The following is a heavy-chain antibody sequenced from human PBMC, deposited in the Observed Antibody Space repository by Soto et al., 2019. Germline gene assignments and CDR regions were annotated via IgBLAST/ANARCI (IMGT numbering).Heavy chain of an antibody. CDR3: ESDAGSYYGSSALDY. D-gene: IGHD3-22*01. CDR2: IKQDGSEK. Sequence: PGGSLRLSCAASGFTFSSYGMSWVRQAPGKGLEWVANIKQDGSEKYYVDSVKGRFTISRDNAKNSLYLQMNSLRAEDTAVYYCESDAGSYYGSSALDYWGQGALVTVSS. J-gene: IGHJ4*02. CDR1: GFTFSSYG. V-gene: IGHV3-7*03.